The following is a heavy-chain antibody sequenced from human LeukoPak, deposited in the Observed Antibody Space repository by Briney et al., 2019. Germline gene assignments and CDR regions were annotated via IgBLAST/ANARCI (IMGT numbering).Heavy chain of an antibody. CDR1: GGSFSGYY. Sequence: PSETLSLTCAVYGGSFSGYYWSWIRQPPGEGLEWIGEINHSGSTNYNPSLKSRVTISVDTSKNQFSLKLSSVTAADTAVYYCARGRPRGPFDYWGQGTLVTVSS. J-gene: IGHJ4*02. CDR3: ARGRPRGPFDY. V-gene: IGHV4-34*01. CDR2: INHSGST.